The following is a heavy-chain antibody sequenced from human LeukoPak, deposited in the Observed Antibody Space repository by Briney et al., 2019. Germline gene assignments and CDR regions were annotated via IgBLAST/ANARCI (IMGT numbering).Heavy chain of an antibody. CDR2: LSGSGAGT. CDR1: GFTFSDYA. Sequence: GGSLRLSCAASGFTFSDYALGWVRHAPGRGLEWVATLSGSGAGTYYSDSVQGRFTISRDNSKRTLFLQMNSLRAEDTAFYYCAKAELGVDTFFDYWGRGTLVTVSS. CDR3: AKAELGVDTFFDY. V-gene: IGHV3-23*01. D-gene: IGHD3-3*01. J-gene: IGHJ4*02.